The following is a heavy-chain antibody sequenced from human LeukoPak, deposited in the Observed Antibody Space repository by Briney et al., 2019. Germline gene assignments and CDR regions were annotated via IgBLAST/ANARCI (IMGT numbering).Heavy chain of an antibody. D-gene: IGHD1-26*01. V-gene: IGHV3-7*03. CDR1: GFTFSSYW. J-gene: IGHJ6*02. CDR3: AKDKGWGYSAYDCYGMDV. CDR2: INHNGNVN. Sequence: GGSLRLSCAASGFTFSSYWMNWARQAPGKGLEWVASINHNGNVNYYVDSVKGRFTISRDNAKNSLYLQMSNLRAEDTAVYYCAKDKGWGYSAYDCYGMDVWGQGTTVTVSS.